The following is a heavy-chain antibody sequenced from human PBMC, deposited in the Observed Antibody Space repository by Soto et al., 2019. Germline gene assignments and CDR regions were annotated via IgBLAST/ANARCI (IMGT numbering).Heavy chain of an antibody. V-gene: IGHV3-21*06. D-gene: IGHD3-10*01. CDR1: GFTFSSYS. Sequence: EVQLVESGGGLVKPGGSLRLSCVVSGFTFSSYSMNWVRQAPGKGLEWVSSISSGSNYTYYADSVKGRFTISRDNATNSVYLQMNSLRAEDTALYYCARDFKESQYYYYCMDVWGKGTTVTVSS. J-gene: IGHJ6*03. CDR2: ISSGSNYT. CDR3: ARDFKESQYYYYCMDV.